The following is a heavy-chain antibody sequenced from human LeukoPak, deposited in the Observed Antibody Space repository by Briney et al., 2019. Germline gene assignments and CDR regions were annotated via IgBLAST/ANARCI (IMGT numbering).Heavy chain of an antibody. CDR2: FDPEDGET. D-gene: IGHD3-22*01. CDR3: ATGRYYYDSSGYQGFDY. J-gene: IGHJ4*02. CDR1: GYTLTELS. Sequence: GASVKVSCKVSGYTLTELSMHWVRQAPGKGLEWMGGFDPEDGETIYAQKFQGRVTMTEDTSTDTAYMELSSLRSEDTAVYYCATGRYYYDSSGYQGFDYRGQGTLVTVSS. V-gene: IGHV1-24*01.